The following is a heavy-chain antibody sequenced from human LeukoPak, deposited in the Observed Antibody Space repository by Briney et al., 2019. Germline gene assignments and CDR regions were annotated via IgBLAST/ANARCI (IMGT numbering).Heavy chain of an antibody. CDR2: IHYSGNT. D-gene: IGHD6-13*01. Sequence: SETLSLTCTVSGGSISSSSYYWGWIRQPPGKGLEWIGSIHYSGNTDYNPSLKSRVTISVDTSKNQFCLKLRSVTAADTAVYYCARHVGSSRYYFDYWGQGTLVAVSS. CDR1: GGSISSSSYY. V-gene: IGHV4-39*01. J-gene: IGHJ4*02. CDR3: ARHVGSSRYYFDY.